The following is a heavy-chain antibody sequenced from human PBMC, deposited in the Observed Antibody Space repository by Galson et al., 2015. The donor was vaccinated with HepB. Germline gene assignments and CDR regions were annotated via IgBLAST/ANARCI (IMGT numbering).Heavy chain of an antibody. V-gene: IGHV3-30-3*01. Sequence: SLRLSCAASGFTFSSYAMHWVRQAPGKGLEWVAVISYDGSNKYYADSVKGRFTISRDNSKNTLYLQMNSLRAEDTAVYYCARELMVRGENYYYYMDVWGKGTTVTVSS. CDR3: ARELMVRGENYYYYMDV. D-gene: IGHD3-10*01. CDR1: GFTFSSYA. CDR2: ISYDGSNK. J-gene: IGHJ6*03.